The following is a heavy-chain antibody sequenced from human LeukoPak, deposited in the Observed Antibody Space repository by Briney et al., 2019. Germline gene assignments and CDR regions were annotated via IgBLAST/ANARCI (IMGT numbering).Heavy chain of an antibody. D-gene: IGHD6-19*01. V-gene: IGHV3-30*02. J-gene: IGHJ4*02. CDR1: GFTFSSYG. CDR3: AKGGPAVAGMGELLYWFDY. Sequence: QSGGSLRLSCAASGFTFSSYGMHWVRQAPGKGLEWVAFIRYDGSNKYYADSVKGRFTISRDNSKNTPYLQMNSLRAEDTAVYYCAKGGPAVAGMGELLYWFDYWGQGTLVTVSS. CDR2: IRYDGSNK.